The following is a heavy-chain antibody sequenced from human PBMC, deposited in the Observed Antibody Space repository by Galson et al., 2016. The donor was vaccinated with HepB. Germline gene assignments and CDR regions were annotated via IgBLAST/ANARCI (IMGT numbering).Heavy chain of an antibody. J-gene: IGHJ4*02. CDR3: ARSDPSSPYFDY. CDR1: GFTFSSYA. Sequence: SLRLSCAASGFTFSSYAMNWVRQTPGKGLEWVSAISGSGGITHYTDSVRGRFTISRDNSKNTLYLQMNSLRAEDAALYYCARSDPSSPYFDYWGQGTLVTVSS. D-gene: IGHD6-6*01. CDR2: ISGSGGIT. V-gene: IGHV3-23*01.